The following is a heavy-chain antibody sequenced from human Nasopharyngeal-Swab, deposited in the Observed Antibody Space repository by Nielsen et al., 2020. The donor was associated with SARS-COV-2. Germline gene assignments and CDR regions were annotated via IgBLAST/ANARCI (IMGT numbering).Heavy chain of an antibody. D-gene: IGHD3-10*01. Sequence: GEPLKISCAASGFTFSSYGMHWVRQAPGKGLEWVAVIWYDGSNKYYADSVKGRFTISRDNSKNTLYLQMNSLRAEDTAVYYCARGITMVQGVIITNYYYGMDVWGQGTTVTVSS. CDR3: ARGITMVQGVIITNYYYGMDV. V-gene: IGHV3-33*01. CDR1: GFTFSSYG. J-gene: IGHJ6*02. CDR2: IWYDGSNK.